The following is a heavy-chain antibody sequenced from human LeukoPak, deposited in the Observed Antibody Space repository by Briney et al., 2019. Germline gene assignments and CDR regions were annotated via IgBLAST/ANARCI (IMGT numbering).Heavy chain of an antibody. CDR1: GYTLTELS. D-gene: IGHD2-2*01. CDR3: ARESRGSTPSNFDY. Sequence: ASVKVSCKVSGYTLTELSMHWVRQAPGQGLEWMGGFDPEDGETIYAQKFQGRVTMTRDTSTSTVYMELSSLRSEDTAVYYCARESRGSTPSNFDYWGQGTLVTVSS. V-gene: IGHV1-24*01. CDR2: FDPEDGET. J-gene: IGHJ4*02.